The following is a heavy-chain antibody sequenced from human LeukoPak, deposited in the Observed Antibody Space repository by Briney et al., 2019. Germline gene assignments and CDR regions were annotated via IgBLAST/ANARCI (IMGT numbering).Heavy chain of an antibody. J-gene: IGHJ4*02. Sequence: GGSLRLSCAASGFTFSSYEMNWVRQAPGKGLEWVSSISSSSSYIYYADSVKGRFTISRDNAKNSLYLQMNSLRAEDTAVYYCARSPIYSSSCLDYWGQGTLVTVSS. CDR3: ARSPIYSSSCLDY. D-gene: IGHD6-13*01. CDR1: GFTFSSYE. V-gene: IGHV3-21*01. CDR2: ISSSSSYI.